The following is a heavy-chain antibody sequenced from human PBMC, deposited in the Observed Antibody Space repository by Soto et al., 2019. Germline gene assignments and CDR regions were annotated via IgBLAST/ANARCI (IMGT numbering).Heavy chain of an antibody. CDR2: IWYDGSNK. CDR3: ARDKGRVAVRSYYYYGMDV. CDR1: GFTFSSYG. V-gene: IGHV3-33*01. Sequence: QVQLVESGGGVVQPGRSLRLSCAASGFTFSSYGMHWVRQAPGKGLEWVAVIWYDGSNKYYADSVKGRFTISRENSKNTLYLQMNSLGAEDTAVYYCARDKGRVAVRSYYYYGMDVWGQGTTVTVSS. J-gene: IGHJ6*02. D-gene: IGHD6-19*01.